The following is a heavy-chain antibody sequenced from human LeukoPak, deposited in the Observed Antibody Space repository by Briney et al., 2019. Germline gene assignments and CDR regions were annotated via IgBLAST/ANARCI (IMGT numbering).Heavy chain of an antibody. CDR2: TSTYNGNR. J-gene: IGHJ4*02. CDR1: VYTFTNYG. V-gene: IGHV1-18*04. D-gene: IGHD5-18*01. CDR3: ARRNSYGFDY. Sequence: GSVKVSCKASVYTFTNYGITWVRQAPGQGLEWVGWTSTYNGNRNYAQKFQGRVTMTTATSPSTAYMQLRSLRSDDTAVYYCARRNSYGFDYWGQGTLVTVSS.